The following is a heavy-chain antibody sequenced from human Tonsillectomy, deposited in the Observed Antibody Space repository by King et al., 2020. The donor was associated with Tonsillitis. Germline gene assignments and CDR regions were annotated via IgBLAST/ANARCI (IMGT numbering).Heavy chain of an antibody. Sequence: VQLVESGGDLVRPGGSLRLSCVASEFVPGTDWMTWVRQAPGKGLEWVANIKQDGSVVNYFDSVWGRFTVSRSNAKNSMYLQMNSLRVEDTALYFCARDTSRGQGTFGHDVFDLWGQGTVVTVSS. CDR1: EFVPGTDW. CDR3: ARDTSRGQGTFGHDVFDL. J-gene: IGHJ3*01. D-gene: IGHD3-10*01. V-gene: IGHV3-7*04. CDR2: IKQDGSVV.